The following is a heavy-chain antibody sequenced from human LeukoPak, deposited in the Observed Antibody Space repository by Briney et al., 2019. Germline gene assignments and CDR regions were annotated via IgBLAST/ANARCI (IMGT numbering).Heavy chain of an antibody. J-gene: IGHJ4*02. CDR3: ARDHHSSGYSFDY. V-gene: IGHV3-33*08. CDR1: GFTFSSYA. CDR2: IWYDGSNK. Sequence: PGGSLRLSCSASGFTFSSYAMHWVRQAPGKGLEWVAVIWYDGSNKYYADSVKGRFTISRDNSKNTLYLQMNSLRAEDTAVYYCARDHHSSGYSFDYWGQGTLVTVSS. D-gene: IGHD3-22*01.